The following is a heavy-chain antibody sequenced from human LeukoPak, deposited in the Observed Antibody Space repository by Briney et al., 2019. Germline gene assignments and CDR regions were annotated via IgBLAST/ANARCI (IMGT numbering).Heavy chain of an antibody. J-gene: IGHJ4*02. D-gene: IGHD3-10*01. CDR2: MLYSGST. CDR1: GCSISRYY. CDR3: ARDRGEGLDY. V-gene: IGHV4-59*01. Sequence: SETLSLTCTVSGCSISRYYWTWIRQPPGKGLEWIGYMLYSGSTNYNPSLKSRVTISLDTSKNQFSLQLRSVTAADTAVYYCARDRGEGLDYWGQGALVTVSS.